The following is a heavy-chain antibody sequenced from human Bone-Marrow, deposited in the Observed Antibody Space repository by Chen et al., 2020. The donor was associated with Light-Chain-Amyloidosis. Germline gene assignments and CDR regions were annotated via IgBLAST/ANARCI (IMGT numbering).Heavy chain of an antibody. CDR3: TADAVGDRWAVVPAAAEY. J-gene: IGHJ4*02. V-gene: IGHV3-15*01. CDR2: IKSVDDYGKT. D-gene: IGHD2-2*01. CDR1: GFTFRDAW. Sequence: EVHLVQSGGNLVKPGGSLRLACAASGFTFRDAWLSWVSQAPGTGLEWVGRIKSVDDYGKTNYAAPVKGRFTVSRDDSRDTLFLQMNNLKVEDTAVYYCTADAVGDRWAVVPAAAEYWGQGALVTVSS.